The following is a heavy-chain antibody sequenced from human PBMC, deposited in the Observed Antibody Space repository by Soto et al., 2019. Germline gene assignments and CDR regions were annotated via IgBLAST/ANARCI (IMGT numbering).Heavy chain of an antibody. D-gene: IGHD1-1*01. V-gene: IGHV4-30-2*01. J-gene: IGHJ4*02. CDR3: ARGQTNYLAY. Sequence: SETLSLTCAVSGGSISSGGYSWSWIRQPPGKGLEWIGYIYHSGSTYYNPSLKSRVTISVDRSKNQFSLKLSSVTAADTAVYYCARGQTNYLAYWGQGTLVTVSS. CDR2: IYHSGST. CDR1: GGSISSGGYS.